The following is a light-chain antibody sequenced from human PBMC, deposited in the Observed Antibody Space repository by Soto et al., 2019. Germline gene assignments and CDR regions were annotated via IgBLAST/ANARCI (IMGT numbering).Light chain of an antibody. Sequence: EIVLTQSPGTLSLSLGERATLSCRASQSVSSSYLAWYQQKPGQAPRLLIYGASNRATGIPDRFSGSGSGTDFTLTISRLEPEDFAVYYCQQYGSSVRTFGQGTKVEIK. CDR1: QSVSSSY. V-gene: IGKV3-20*01. J-gene: IGKJ1*01. CDR2: GAS. CDR3: QQYGSSVRT.